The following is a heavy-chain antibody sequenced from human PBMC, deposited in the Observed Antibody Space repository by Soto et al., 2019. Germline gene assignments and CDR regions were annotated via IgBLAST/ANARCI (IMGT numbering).Heavy chain of an antibody. CDR1: GFTFDDFA. Sequence: EVQLVESGGAVVKSGGSLRLSGAASGFTFDDFAMCWVREVPGKGLEWISLVNWDGDTTFYADSVKGRFIISRDNSKNSVYLQMNSLRSEDSAMYYCAKGATVTTHYQYYGMAVWGQGTTVTVSS. CDR2: VNWDGDTT. V-gene: IGHV3-43D*04. J-gene: IGHJ6*02. D-gene: IGHD4-17*01. CDR3: AKGATVTTHYQYYGMAV.